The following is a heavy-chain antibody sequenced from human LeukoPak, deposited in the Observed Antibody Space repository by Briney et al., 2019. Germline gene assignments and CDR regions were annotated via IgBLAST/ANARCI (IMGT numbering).Heavy chain of an antibody. V-gene: IGHV4-59*08. J-gene: IGHJ4*02. CDR1: GGSMSSYF. CDR2: IYSNGST. CDR3: ARYVSSSGCYSFDY. Sequence: ATVALTCTVSGGSMSSYFWSWIRQPPGKGLEWIGHIYSNGSTNYNPSLKSRVTISVDTSKNQYSLKLSSVTAADTAVYYCARYVSSSGCYSFDYWGQGTLVTVSS. D-gene: IGHD3-22*01.